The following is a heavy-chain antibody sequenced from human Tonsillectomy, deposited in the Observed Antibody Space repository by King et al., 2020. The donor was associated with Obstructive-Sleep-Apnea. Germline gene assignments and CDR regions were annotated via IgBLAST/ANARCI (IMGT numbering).Heavy chain of an antibody. D-gene: IGHD1-1*01. CDR1: GFTFSSYA. V-gene: IGHV3-30*04. J-gene: IGHJ4*02. CDR2: ISYDGSNK. CDR3: ARGWNDGGY. Sequence: VQLVESGGGVVQPGRSLRLSCAASGFTFSSYAMHWVRQAPGKGLEWVAVISYDGSNKYYADSVKGRFTISRDNSKNTLYLQMNSLRAEDTAVYYCARGWNDGGYWGQGTLVTVSS.